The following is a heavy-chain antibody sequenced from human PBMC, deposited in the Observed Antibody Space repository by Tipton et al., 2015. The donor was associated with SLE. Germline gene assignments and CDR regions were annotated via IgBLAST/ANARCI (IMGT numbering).Heavy chain of an antibody. CDR2: IFYRGSY. CDR1: GDSLSRHY. D-gene: IGHD2-21*01. V-gene: IGHV4-59*11. Sequence: TLSLTCSVSGDSLSRHYWSWIRQPPGKGLEWIGYIFYRGSYNYNPSLKSRATISVEMSTSQFSLNLSSVTAADTAVYYCAREASYCGGDCYPSWFDPWGQGTLVTVSS. J-gene: IGHJ5*02. CDR3: AREASYCGGDCYPSWFDP.